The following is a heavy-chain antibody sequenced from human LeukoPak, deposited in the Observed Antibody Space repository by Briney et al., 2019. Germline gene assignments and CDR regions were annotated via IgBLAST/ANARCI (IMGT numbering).Heavy chain of an antibody. CDR3: ARERYSGSYFWSDAFDI. CDR2: ISYDGSNK. CDR1: GFTFSSYG. D-gene: IGHD1-26*01. V-gene: IGHV3-30*03. J-gene: IGHJ3*02. Sequence: PGGSLRLSCAASGFTFSSYGMHWVRQAPGKGLEWVAVISYDGSNKYYADSVKGRFTISRDNSKDTLYLQMNSLRAEDTAVYYCARERYSGSYFWSDAFDIWGQGTMVTVSS.